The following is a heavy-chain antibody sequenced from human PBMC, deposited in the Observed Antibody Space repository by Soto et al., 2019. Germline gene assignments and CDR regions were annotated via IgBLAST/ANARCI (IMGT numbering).Heavy chain of an antibody. CDR1: GGSISSYY. CDR2: IYYSGST. J-gene: IGHJ6*02. Sequence: PSETLSLTCTVSGGSISSYYWSWIRQPPGKGLEWIGYIYYSGSTNYNPSLKSRDTISVDTSKNQFSLKLSSVTAADTALFYCARSWRYYYDSSGFYGMDVGAQGTTATVS. V-gene: IGHV4-59*01. D-gene: IGHD3-22*01. CDR3: ARSWRYYYDSSGFYGMDV.